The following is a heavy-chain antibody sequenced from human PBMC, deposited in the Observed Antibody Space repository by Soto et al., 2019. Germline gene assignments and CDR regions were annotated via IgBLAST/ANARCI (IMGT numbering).Heavy chain of an antibody. J-gene: IGHJ4*02. Sequence: SETLSVTCTVSGGSISSYYWSWIRQPPGKGLEWIGYIYYSGSTNYNPSLKSRVTISVDTSKNQFSLYLQMTSLRADDTAVYYCAKDRRAGGNYGFYSDFWGQGALVTVSS. CDR2: IYYSGST. V-gene: IGHV4-59*08. D-gene: IGHD1-7*01. CDR3: AKDRRAGGNYGFYSDF. CDR1: GGSISSYY.